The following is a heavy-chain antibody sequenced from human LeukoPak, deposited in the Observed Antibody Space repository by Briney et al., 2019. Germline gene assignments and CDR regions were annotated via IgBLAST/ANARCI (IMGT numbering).Heavy chain of an antibody. CDR1: GYTFTGYY. V-gene: IGHV1-2*04. J-gene: IGHJ6*02. CDR2: INPNSGGT. CDR3: ARALRVVGATSYYYYYGMDV. D-gene: IGHD1-26*01. Sequence: GASVKVSCKASGYTFTGYYMHWVRQAPGQGLEWMGWINPNSGGTNYAQKFQGWVTMTRDTSISTAYMELSRLRSDDTAVYYCARALRVVGATSYYYYYGMDVWGQGTTVTVSS.